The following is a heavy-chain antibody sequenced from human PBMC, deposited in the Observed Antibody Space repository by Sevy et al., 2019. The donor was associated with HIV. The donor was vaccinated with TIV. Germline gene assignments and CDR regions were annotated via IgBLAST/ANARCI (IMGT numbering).Heavy chain of an antibody. CDR2: IKKDGSEK. D-gene: IGHD2-2*01. J-gene: IGHJ6*02. V-gene: IGHV3-7*01. CDR1: GFTFSSYW. Sequence: GESLKISCAASGFTFSSYWMSWVRQAPGKGLEWVATIKKDGSEKYYVDSVKGRFTISRDNAKNSLYMQMNSLRAEDTAVYYCARENIVVVPAAPNYGMDVWGQGTTVTVSS. CDR3: ARENIVVVPAAPNYGMDV.